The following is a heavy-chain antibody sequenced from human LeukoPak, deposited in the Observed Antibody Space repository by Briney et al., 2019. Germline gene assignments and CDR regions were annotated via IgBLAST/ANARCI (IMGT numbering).Heavy chain of an antibody. J-gene: IGHJ4*02. CDR1: GYSISSGYY. V-gene: IGHV4-38-2*01. Sequence: PSETLSLTCAVSGYSISSGYYWGWVRQPPGKGPEWIGSIYHSGRTYYNPSLKSRVPISVEKSQNQFPLKLNSLTAADTAVYYCARQTRDGYNYFDYGGQGTLVTVSS. D-gene: IGHD5-24*01. CDR2: IYHSGRT. CDR3: ARQTRDGYNYFDY.